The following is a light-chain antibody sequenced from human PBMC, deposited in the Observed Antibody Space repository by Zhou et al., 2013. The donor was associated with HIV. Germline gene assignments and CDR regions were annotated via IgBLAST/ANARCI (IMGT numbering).Light chain of an antibody. V-gene: IGKV1-16*01. CDR1: QGISNF. CDR3: QQYNRVSYT. J-gene: IGKJ2*01. Sequence: DIQMTQSPSSLSTSVGDRVTITCRASQGISNFSAWFQQKPGRAPKSLIYAASSVQSGVPSRFSGSGSGTEFTLTISSLQPDDFATYYCQQYNRVSYTFGRGDQPGDQ. CDR2: AAS.